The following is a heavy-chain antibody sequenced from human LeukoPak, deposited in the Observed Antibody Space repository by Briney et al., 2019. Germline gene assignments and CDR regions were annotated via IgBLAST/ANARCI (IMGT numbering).Heavy chain of an antibody. CDR1: GYTFTSYG. CDR2: ISAYNGNT. D-gene: IGHD3-22*01. CDR3: ARHLFTYYYDSSGYFDY. J-gene: IGHJ4*02. Sequence: ASAKVSCKASGYTFTSYGISWVRQAPGQGLEWMGWISAYNGNTNYAQKLEGRVTMTTDTSTSTAYMELRSLRSDDTAVYYCARHLFTYYYDSSGYFDYWGQGTLVTVSS. V-gene: IGHV1-18*01.